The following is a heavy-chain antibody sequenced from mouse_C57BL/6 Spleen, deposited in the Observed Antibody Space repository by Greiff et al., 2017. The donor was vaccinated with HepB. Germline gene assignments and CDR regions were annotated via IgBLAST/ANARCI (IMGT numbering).Heavy chain of an antibody. CDR2: INPNYGTT. CDR3: ASGGLLRGYYAMDY. V-gene: IGHV1-39*01. CDR1: GYSFTDYN. Sequence: VQLQQSGPELVKPGASVKISCKASGYSFTDYNMNWVKQSNGKSLEWIGVINPNYGTTSYNQKFKGKATLTVDQSSSTAYMQLNSLTSEDSAVYYCASGGLLRGYYAMDYWGQGTSVTVSS. J-gene: IGHJ4*01. D-gene: IGHD1-1*01.